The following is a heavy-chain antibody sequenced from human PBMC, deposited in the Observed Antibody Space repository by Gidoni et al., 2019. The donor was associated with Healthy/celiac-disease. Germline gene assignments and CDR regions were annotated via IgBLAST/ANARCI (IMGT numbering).Heavy chain of an antibody. J-gene: IGHJ4*02. D-gene: IGHD1-7*01. CDR3: AKDNGKYNWNYVDFDY. CDR2: ISGSGGST. CDR1: GFTFSSYA. Sequence: EVQLLESGGGLVQPGGSLRLSCAASGFTFSSYAMSWVRQAPGKGLEWVSAISGSGGSTYYADSVKGRFTISRDNSKNTLYLQMNSLRAEDTAVYYCAKDNGKYNWNYVDFDYWGQGTLVTVSS. V-gene: IGHV3-23*01.